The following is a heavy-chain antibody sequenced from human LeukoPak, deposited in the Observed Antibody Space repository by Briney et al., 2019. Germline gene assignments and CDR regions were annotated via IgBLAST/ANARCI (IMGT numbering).Heavy chain of an antibody. D-gene: IGHD5-18*01. CDR3: ARGGGYNYGTFDY. CDR2: IYPGDSDT. CDR1: GYSFTNYW. V-gene: IGHV5-51*01. Sequence: PGGSLRLSCKGSGYSFTNYWIGWVRQMPGKGPEWMGIIYPGDSDTRYSPSFQGQVTISADKSISTAYLQWSSLKASDTAMYYCARGGGYNYGTFDYWGQGTLVTVSS. J-gene: IGHJ4*02.